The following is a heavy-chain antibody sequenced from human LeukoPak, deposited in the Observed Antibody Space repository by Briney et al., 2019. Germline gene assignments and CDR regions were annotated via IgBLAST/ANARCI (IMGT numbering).Heavy chain of an antibody. V-gene: IGHV4-4*02. D-gene: IGHD6-13*01. CDR1: GGSISSSNW. J-gene: IGHJ5*02. CDR2: IYHSGST. Sequence: SGTLSLTCAVSGGSISSSNWWSWVRQPPGKGLEWIGEIYHSGSTNYNPSLKSRVTISVDKSKNQFSLKLSSMTAADTAVYYCASEYSSSYDWFDPWGQGTLVTVSS. CDR3: ASEYSSSYDWFDP.